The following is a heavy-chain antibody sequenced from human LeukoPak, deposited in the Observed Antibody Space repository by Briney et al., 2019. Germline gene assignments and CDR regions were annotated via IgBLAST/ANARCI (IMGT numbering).Heavy chain of an antibody. CDR3: ARDLYDSSESAFDI. CDR2: IWYDGSNK. CDR1: GFTFSSYG. J-gene: IGHJ3*02. Sequence: GGSLRLSCAASGFTFSSYGMHWVRQAPGKGLGWVAGIWYDGSNKYYSDSVKGRFTISRDNSKNTLYLQMNSLRAEDTAVYYCARDLYDSSESAFDIWGQGTMVTVSS. D-gene: IGHD3-22*01. V-gene: IGHV3-33*01.